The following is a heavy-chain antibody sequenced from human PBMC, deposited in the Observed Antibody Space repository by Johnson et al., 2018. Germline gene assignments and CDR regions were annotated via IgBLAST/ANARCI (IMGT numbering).Heavy chain of an antibody. CDR2: ISYDGSNK. Sequence: QVQLVQSGGGVVQPGRSLRLSCAASGFIFSSYGMHWVRQAPGKGLEWVAVISYDGSNKYYTDSVKGRFTISRDNSENTLYLQMNSLRAEDTAVYYCAGWGFVDHPDYYYYMDVWGKGTTVTVSS. D-gene: IGHD3-10*01. CDR1: GFIFSSYG. V-gene: IGHV3-30*03. CDR3: AGWGFVDHPDYYYYMDV. J-gene: IGHJ6*03.